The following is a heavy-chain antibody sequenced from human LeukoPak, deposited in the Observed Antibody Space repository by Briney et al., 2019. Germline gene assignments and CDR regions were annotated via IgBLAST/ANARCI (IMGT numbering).Heavy chain of an antibody. J-gene: IGHJ6*04. V-gene: IGHV4-34*01. Sequence: PSETLSLTCAVYGGSFSGYYWSWIRQPPGKGLEWIGEINHSGSTNYNPSLKSRVTIPVDTSKNQFSLKLSSVTAADTAVYYCARGGITMVRGVSGNYYGMDVWGKGTTVTVSS. CDR2: INHSGST. CDR1: GGSFSGYY. D-gene: IGHD3-10*01. CDR3: ARGGITMVRGVSGNYYGMDV.